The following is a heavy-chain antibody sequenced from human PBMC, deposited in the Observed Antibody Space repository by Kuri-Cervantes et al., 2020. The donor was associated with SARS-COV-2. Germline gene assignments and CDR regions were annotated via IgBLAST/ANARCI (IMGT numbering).Heavy chain of an antibody. CDR3: ARRGSSITMVRGVIYYYYMAV. V-gene: IGHV1-18*01. CDR2: ISAYNGNT. Sequence: ASVKVSCKASGYTFTSYGISWVRQAPGQGLEWMGWISAYNGNTNYAQKLQGRVTMTTDTSTSTAYMELRSLRSDDTAVYYCARRGSSITMVRGVIYYYYMAVWGKGTTVTVSS. J-gene: IGHJ6*03. CDR1: GYTFTSYG. D-gene: IGHD3-10*01.